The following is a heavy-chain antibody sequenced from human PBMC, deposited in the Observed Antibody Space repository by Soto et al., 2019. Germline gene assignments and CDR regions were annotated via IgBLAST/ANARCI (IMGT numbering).Heavy chain of an antibody. CDR1: GGSIRRGGYY. D-gene: IGHD3-16*02. Sequence: QVQLQESGPGLVKPSQTLSLTCTVSGGSIRRGGYYWSWIRQHPGKGLEWIGYIYYSGSTYYNPSLQSRVTISVDTSKHQFSLKLSSVTAADTAVYYCARERIMITFGGVIANFDYWGQGTLVTVSS. V-gene: IGHV4-31*03. CDR3: ARERIMITFGGVIANFDY. CDR2: IYYSGST. J-gene: IGHJ4*02.